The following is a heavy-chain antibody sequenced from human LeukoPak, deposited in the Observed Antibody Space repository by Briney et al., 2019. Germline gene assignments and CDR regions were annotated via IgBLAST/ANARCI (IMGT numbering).Heavy chain of an antibody. J-gene: IGHJ4*02. V-gene: IGHV3-23*01. CDR3: AKDGREWPRSLDY. CDR1: GFTFSSYA. Sequence: GGSLRLSCAASGFTFSSYAMSWVRQAPGKGLEWVSAISGSGGSTYYADSVKGRFTISRDSSKNTLYLQMNSLRAEDTAVYYCAKDGREWPRSLDYWGQGTLVTVSS. D-gene: IGHD5-12*01. CDR2: ISGSGGST.